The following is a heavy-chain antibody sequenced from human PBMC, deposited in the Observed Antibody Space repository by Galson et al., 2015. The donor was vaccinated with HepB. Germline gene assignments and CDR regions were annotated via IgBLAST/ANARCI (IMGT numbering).Heavy chain of an antibody. J-gene: IGHJ4*02. D-gene: IGHD2/OR15-2a*01. V-gene: IGHV3-30*18. Sequence: SLRLSCAASGFIFSNFGMHWVRQAPGKGLEWVAGITYDESDKFYADSVKGRFTVSRGNSKNTLYLEMNSLRPADTAVYYCTNGKPPITVGNSTGDFESWGQGTQVTVSS. CDR3: TNGKPPITVGNSTGDFES. CDR2: ITYDESDK. CDR1: GFIFSNFG.